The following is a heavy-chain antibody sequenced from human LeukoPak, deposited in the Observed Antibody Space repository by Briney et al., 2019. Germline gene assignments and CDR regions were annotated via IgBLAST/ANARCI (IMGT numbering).Heavy chain of an antibody. J-gene: IGHJ3*02. Sequence: SETLSLTCTVSGGSISSSSYYWGWIRQPPGKGLEWIGSIYYSGSTYYNPSLKSRVTISVDTSKNQFSLKLSSVTAADTAVYYCARAGVSWSPDAFDIWGQETMVTVSS. D-gene: IGHD6-13*01. V-gene: IGHV4-39*07. CDR1: GGSISSSSYY. CDR3: ARAGVSWSPDAFDI. CDR2: IYYSGST.